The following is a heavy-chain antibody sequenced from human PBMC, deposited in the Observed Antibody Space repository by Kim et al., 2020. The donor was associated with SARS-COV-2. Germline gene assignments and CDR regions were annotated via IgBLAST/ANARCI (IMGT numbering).Heavy chain of an antibody. CDR2: INTNTGNP. V-gene: IGHV7-4-1*02. J-gene: IGHJ4*02. D-gene: IGHD6-19*01. CDR1: GYTFTSYA. Sequence: ASVKVSCKASGYTFTSYAMNWVRQAPGQGLEWMGWINTNTGNPTYAQGFTGRFVFSLDTSVSTAYLQISSLKAEDTAVYYCARDRGGRTSQWLVTGVVSNWGQGTLVTVSS. CDR3: ARDRGGRTSQWLVTGVVSN.